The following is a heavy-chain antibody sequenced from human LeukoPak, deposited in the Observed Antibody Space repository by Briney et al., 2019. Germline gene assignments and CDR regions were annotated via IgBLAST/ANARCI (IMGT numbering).Heavy chain of an antibody. D-gene: IGHD4-17*01. CDR3: AGTTDDYGDLYYSDY. CDR1: GYTFTGYY. CDR2: INPNSGGT. Sequence: GASVKVSCKASGYTFTGYYMHWVRQAPGQGLEWMGWINPNSGGTNYAQKFQGRVTMTRDTSISTAYMELSRLRSDDTAVYYCAGTTDDYGDLYYSDYWGQGTLVTVSS. V-gene: IGHV1-2*02. J-gene: IGHJ4*02.